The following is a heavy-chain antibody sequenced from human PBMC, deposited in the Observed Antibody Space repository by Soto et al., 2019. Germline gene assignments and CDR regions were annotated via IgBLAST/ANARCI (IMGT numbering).Heavy chain of an antibody. CDR1: GLTFRIYA. CDR3: AKDPTMTTFAY. Sequence: EVQLLESGGGLEQPGGSLRLSCAASGLTFRIYAMSWVRQAPGKGLEWVSGIGTGGDTTYYADAVKGRFTISRDNSKNTLFLQMNSLRAEDTAVYYCAKDPTMTTFAYWGKGIVVTVSS. D-gene: IGHD3-16*01. J-gene: IGHJ4*02. V-gene: IGHV3-23*01. CDR2: IGTGGDTT.